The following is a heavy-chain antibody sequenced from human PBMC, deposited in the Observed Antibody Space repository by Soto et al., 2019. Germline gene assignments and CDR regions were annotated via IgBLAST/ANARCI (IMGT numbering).Heavy chain of an antibody. D-gene: IGHD3-10*01. CDR1: GFTFSSYG. Sequence: GGSLRLSCAASGFTFSSYGMHWVRQAPGKGLEWVAVIWYDGSNKYYADSVKGRFTISRDNSKNTLYLQMNSLRAEDTAVYYCARDGGFGKRAFNWFDPWGQGTLVTVSS. J-gene: IGHJ5*02. CDR2: IWYDGSNK. CDR3: ARDGGFGKRAFNWFDP. V-gene: IGHV3-33*01.